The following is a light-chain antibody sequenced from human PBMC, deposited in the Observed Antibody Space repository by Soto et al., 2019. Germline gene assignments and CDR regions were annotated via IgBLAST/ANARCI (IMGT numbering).Light chain of an antibody. V-gene: IGKV1-27*01. CDR2: AAS. CDR1: QGIRN. CDR3: QKYSSVPV. J-gene: IGKJ3*01. Sequence: DIQMTHSPTSLSASVGDSVTITCRASQGIRNLSWYQQIPGKAPKLLIYAASTLQSGVPSRFSGSGSGTDFTLTINGLQPEDVATYSCQKYSSVPVFGPGTKVEIK.